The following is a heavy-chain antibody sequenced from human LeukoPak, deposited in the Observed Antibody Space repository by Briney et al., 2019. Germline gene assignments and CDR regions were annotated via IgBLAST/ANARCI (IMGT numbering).Heavy chain of an antibody. CDR2: IYYTGST. V-gene: IGHV4-59*08. CDR3: ARTKMLLVVLDGFDI. D-gene: IGHD2-8*01. J-gene: IGHJ3*02. Sequence: SETLSLTCTVSDGSISNYYWSWIRQPPGKGLQWIGYIYYTGSTNYNPSLKSRVSISIDTSKNQFSLKLSSVTAADTAVYYCARTKMLLVVLDGFDIWGPGTTVTVSS. CDR1: DGSISNYY.